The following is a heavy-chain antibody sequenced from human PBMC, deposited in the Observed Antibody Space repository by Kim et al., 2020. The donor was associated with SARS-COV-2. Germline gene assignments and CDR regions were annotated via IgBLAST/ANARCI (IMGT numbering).Heavy chain of an antibody. J-gene: IGHJ4*02. CDR2: INHSGST. Sequence: SETLSLTCAVYGGSFSGYYWSWIRQPPGKGLEWIGEINHSGSTNYKPSLKSRVTISVDTSKNQFSLKLSSVTAADTAVYYCARVTEGYFDYWGQGTLVTVSS. CDR3: ARVTEGYFDY. CDR1: GGSFSGYY. V-gene: IGHV4-34*01.